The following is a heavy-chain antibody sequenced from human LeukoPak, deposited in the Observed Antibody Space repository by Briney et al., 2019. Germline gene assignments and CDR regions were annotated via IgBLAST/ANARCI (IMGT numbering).Heavy chain of an antibody. Sequence: PGGSLSLSCAASGFTVSRNYMTWVRQAPGKGLEWVASMGEGGGGIHYVDSVKGRFTISRDNAHNSLFLQMTNLRAEDTAIYYCARHPDVGTVDYWGQGALVTVSS. CDR2: MGEGGGGI. CDR1: GFTVSRNY. D-gene: IGHD4-17*01. CDR3: ARHPDVGTVDY. V-gene: IGHV3-7*05. J-gene: IGHJ4*02.